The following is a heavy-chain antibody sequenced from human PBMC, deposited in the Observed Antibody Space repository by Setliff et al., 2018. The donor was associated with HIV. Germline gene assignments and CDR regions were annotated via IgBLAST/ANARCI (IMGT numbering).Heavy chain of an antibody. Sequence: GGSLRLSCAASGFTFSDDYMSWIRQAPGKGLEWVSYISSSGSTIYYADSVKGRFTISRDNAKNSLYLQMNSLRAEDTAVYYCARKLLTRPNYYGMDVWGQGTTVTVSS. CDR3: ARKLLTRPNYYGMDV. CDR1: GFTFSDDY. D-gene: IGHD2-15*01. CDR2: ISSSGSTI. V-gene: IGHV3-11*04. J-gene: IGHJ6*02.